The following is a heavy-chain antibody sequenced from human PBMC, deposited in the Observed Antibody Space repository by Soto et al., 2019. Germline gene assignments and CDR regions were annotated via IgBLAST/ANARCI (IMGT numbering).Heavy chain of an antibody. V-gene: IGHV4-59*01. CDR1: CGSLSSYY. J-gene: IGHJ5*02. CDR3: ARDRAYDFWSGYHWFDP. Sequence: SETPSPPRTVSCGSLSSYYSSWIPEPPGKGLEWIGYIYYSGSTNYNPSLKSRVTISVDTSKNQFSLKLSSVTAADTAVYYCARDRAYDFWSGYHWFDPWGQGTLVTV. CDR2: IYYSGST. D-gene: IGHD3-3*01.